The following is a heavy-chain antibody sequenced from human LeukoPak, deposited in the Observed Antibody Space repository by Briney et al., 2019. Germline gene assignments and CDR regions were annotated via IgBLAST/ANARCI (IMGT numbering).Heavy chain of an antibody. CDR1: GGSISSSSYY. CDR2: IYTSGST. J-gene: IGHJ6*03. D-gene: IGHD2-15*01. Sequence: SETLSLTCTVSGGSISSSSYYWGWIRQPAGKGLEWIGRIYTSGSTNYNPSLKSRVTMSVDTSKNQFSLKLSSVTAADTAVYYCARGYCSGGSCYSYYYYNYMDVWGKGTTVTVSS. CDR3: ARGYCSGGSCYSYYYYNYMDV. V-gene: IGHV4-61*02.